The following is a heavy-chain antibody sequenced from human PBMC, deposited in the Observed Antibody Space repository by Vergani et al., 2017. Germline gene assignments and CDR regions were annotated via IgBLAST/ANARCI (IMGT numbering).Heavy chain of an antibody. D-gene: IGHD6-6*01. V-gene: IGHV4-61*02. J-gene: IGHJ5*02. CDR3: ARAGRGIAARPFDP. Sequence: QVQLQESGPGLVKPSQTLSLTCTVSGGSISSGSYYWSWIRQPAGKGLEWIGRIYTSGSTNYNPSLKSRVTMSVDTSTNQFSLKLSSVTAADTAVYYCARAGRGIAARPFDPWGQGILVTVSS. CDR1: GGSISSGSYY. CDR2: IYTSGST.